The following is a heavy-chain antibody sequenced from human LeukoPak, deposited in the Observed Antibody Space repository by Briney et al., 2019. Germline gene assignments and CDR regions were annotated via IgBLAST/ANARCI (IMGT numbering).Heavy chain of an antibody. V-gene: IGHV3-33*01. Sequence: GGSLRLSCAASGFTFSSYGMHWVRQAPGKGLEWVAVIWYDGGNKYYADSVKGRFTISRDNSKNTLYLQMNSLRAEDTAVYYCARRGSSSPPYCYYYMDVWGKGTTVTVSS. CDR3: ARRGSSSPPYCYYYMDV. J-gene: IGHJ6*03. D-gene: IGHD6-6*01. CDR1: GFTFSSYG. CDR2: IWYDGGNK.